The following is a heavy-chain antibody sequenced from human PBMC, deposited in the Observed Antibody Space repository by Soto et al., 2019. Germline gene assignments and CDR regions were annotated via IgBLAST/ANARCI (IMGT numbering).Heavy chain of an antibody. D-gene: IGHD6-19*01. V-gene: IGHV1-69*13. CDR2: IIPLFGTA. Sequence: SVKVSWKTSGGTFSTYAIYWVRQAPGQGLEWMGAIIPLFGTADYAQKFQGRVTITADESTSTASMELSSLRSEDTAVYYCARPKGSYSSGYYYFDYWAQRTLVTVSS. CDR1: GGTFSTYA. J-gene: IGHJ4*02. CDR3: ARPKGSYSSGYYYFDY.